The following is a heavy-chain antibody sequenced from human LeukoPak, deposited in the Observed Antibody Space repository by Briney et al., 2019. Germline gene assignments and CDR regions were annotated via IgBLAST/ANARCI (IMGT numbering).Heavy chain of an antibody. CDR2: VSVGGGST. CDR3: ARGGLSPLDY. V-gene: IGHV3-23*01. Sequence: PGGSLRLSCAASGFNFSSYGMGWVRQAPGKGLEWISAVSVGGGSTDYADSVKGRFIISRDNSKNMLYLQMNSLRADDTAVYYCARGGLSPLDYWGQGNLGTVSA. J-gene: IGHJ4*02. CDR1: GFNFSSYG. D-gene: IGHD3-16*01.